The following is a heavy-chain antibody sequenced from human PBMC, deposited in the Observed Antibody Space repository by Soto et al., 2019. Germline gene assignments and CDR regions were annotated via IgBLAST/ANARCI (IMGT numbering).Heavy chain of an antibody. D-gene: IGHD3-10*01. V-gene: IGHV3-30*04. CDR3: ARAYGSGEGMDYYGMDV. CDR2: ISYDGSNK. Sequence: GSLRLSCAASGITFSSYAMYWVRQAPGKGLEWVAVISYDGSNKYYADSVKGRFTISRDNSKNTLYLQMDSLRAEDTAVYYCARAYGSGEGMDYYGMDVWGQGTTVTVSS. J-gene: IGHJ6*02. CDR1: GITFSSYA.